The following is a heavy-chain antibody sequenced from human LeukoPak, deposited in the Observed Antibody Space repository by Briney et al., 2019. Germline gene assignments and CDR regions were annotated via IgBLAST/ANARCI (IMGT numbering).Heavy chain of an antibody. Sequence: PGGSLRLSCAASGFTFSNNAMSWVRHAPGKGLEWVSAIRASGGGTYYADSVTGRFTISRDNSKHTLYLQMNSLRADDTAVYYCTNGPRPFDYWGQGTLVTVSS. CDR2: IRASGGGT. V-gene: IGHV3-23*01. CDR1: GFTFSNNA. J-gene: IGHJ4*02. CDR3: TNGPRPFDY.